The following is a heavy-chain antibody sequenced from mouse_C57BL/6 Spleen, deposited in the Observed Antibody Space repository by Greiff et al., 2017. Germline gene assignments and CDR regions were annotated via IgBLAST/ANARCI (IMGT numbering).Heavy chain of an antibody. CDR1: GFTFSDYG. D-gene: IGHD1-1*01. CDR2: ISSGSSTI. CDR3: ARRGDYYGSSYGNYFDY. V-gene: IGHV5-17*01. Sequence: EVQVVESGGGLVKPGGSLKLSCAASGFTFSDYGMHWVRQAPEKGLEWVAYISSGSSTIYYADTVKGRFTISRDNAKNTLFLQMTSLRSEDTAMYYCARRGDYYGSSYGNYFDYWGQGTTLTVSS. J-gene: IGHJ2*01.